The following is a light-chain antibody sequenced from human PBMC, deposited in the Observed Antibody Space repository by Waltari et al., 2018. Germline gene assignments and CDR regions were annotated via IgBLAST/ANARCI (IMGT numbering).Light chain of an antibody. CDR2: GNH. J-gene: IGLJ1*01. Sequence: QSVLTQPPSVSGAPGQRVTISCTGSSPNIGAGYDVQWYQQVTGTAPKRLIYGNHNRPSGRPDRCSDSKSPTTAALAITGVQPDGEADYFCPSYDSGQSGSVFAAGTTVTV. CDR1: SPNIGAGYD. V-gene: IGLV1-40*01. CDR3: PSYDSGQSGSV.